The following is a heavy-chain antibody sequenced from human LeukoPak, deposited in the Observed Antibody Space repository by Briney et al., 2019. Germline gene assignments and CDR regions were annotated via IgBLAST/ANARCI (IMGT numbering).Heavy chain of an antibody. D-gene: IGHD6-19*01. CDR1: GFTFSSYG. CDR3: ATDRTSSGWYYFDY. Sequence: GGSLRLSCAASGFTFSSYGMHWVRQAPGKGLEWVAVIWYDGSNKYYADSVKGRFTISRDNSKNTLYLQMSSLRAEDTAVYYCATDRTSSGWYYFDYWGQGTLVTVSS. V-gene: IGHV3-33*08. J-gene: IGHJ4*02. CDR2: IWYDGSNK.